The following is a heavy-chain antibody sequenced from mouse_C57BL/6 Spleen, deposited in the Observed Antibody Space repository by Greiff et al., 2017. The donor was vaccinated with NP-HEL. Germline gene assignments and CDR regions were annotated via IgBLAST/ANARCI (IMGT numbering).Heavy chain of an antibody. Sequence: VQLQQSGPELVKPGASVKISCKASGYSFTDYNMNWVKQSNGKSLEWIGVINPNYGTTSYNQKFKGKATLTVDQSSSTAYMQLNSLTSEDSAVYDCAREDTKVVAPYFDYWGQGTTLTVSS. CDR2: INPNYGTT. CDR1: GYSFTDYN. V-gene: IGHV1-39*01. J-gene: IGHJ2*01. D-gene: IGHD1-1*01. CDR3: AREDTKVVAPYFDY.